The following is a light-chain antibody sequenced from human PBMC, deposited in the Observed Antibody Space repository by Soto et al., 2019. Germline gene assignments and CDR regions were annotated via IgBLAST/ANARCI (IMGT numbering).Light chain of an antibody. V-gene: IGKV1-5*01. CDR1: QTISTW. CDR3: QQYDNLPLT. CDR2: DSF. J-gene: IGKJ4*01. Sequence: DIQMTQSPSTLSAPVGDSVTITCRASQTISTWLAWYQQKPGQAPTLLIYDSFTLKSGVPSRFSGSGSGTEFTLTITSLQPDDFATYYCQQYDNLPLTFGGGTKVDIK.